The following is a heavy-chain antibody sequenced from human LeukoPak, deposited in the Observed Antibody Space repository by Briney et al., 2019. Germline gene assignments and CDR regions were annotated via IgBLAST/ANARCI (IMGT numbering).Heavy chain of an antibody. Sequence: GGSLRLSCAASGFTFSSYGMHWVRQAPGKGLEYVSAISSNGGSTYYADSVKGRFTISRDNSKNTLYLQMSSLRAEDTAVYYCVKGNSYGLDYWGQGTLVTVSS. J-gene: IGHJ4*02. CDR3: VKGNSYGLDY. CDR2: ISSNGGST. V-gene: IGHV3-64D*09. CDR1: GFTFSSYG. D-gene: IGHD5-18*01.